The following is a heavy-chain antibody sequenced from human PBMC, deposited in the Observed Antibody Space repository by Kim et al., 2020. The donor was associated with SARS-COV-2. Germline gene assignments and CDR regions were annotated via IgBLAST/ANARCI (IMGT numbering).Heavy chain of an antibody. J-gene: IGHJ4*02. CDR3: ASELVRGVAILGY. V-gene: IGHV4-39*07. D-gene: IGHD3-10*01. Sequence: YNPSLDSRVTISVDTSKNQFSLKLSSVTAADTAVYYCASELVRGVAILGYWGQGTLVTVSS.